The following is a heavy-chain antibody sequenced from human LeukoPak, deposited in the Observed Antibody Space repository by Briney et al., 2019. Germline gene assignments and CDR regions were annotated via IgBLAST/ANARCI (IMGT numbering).Heavy chain of an antibody. V-gene: IGHV4-34*01. CDR3: ARRGDVLRFLEWGYFDY. CDR1: GGSSSGYY. Sequence: PSETLSLTCAVYGGSSSGYYWSWIRQPPGKGLEWIGEINHSGSTNYNPSLKSRVTISVDTSKNQFSLKLSSVTAADTAVYYCARRGDVLRFLEWGYFDYWGQGTLVTVSS. CDR2: INHSGST. D-gene: IGHD3-3*01. J-gene: IGHJ4*02.